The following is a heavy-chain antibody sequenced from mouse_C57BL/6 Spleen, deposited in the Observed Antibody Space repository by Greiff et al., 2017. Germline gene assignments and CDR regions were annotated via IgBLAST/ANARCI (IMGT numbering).Heavy chain of an antibody. J-gene: IGHJ2*01. CDR1: GFSLTSYG. CDR3: AKPGDYDAGYYFDY. Sequence: VQLQESGPGLVQPSQSLSITCTVSGFSLTSYGVHWVRQSPGKGLEWLGVIWRGGSTDYNAAFMSRLSITKDNSKSQVFFKMNSLQADDTAIYYCAKPGDYDAGYYFDYWGQGTTLTVSS. CDR2: IWRGGST. D-gene: IGHD2-4*01. V-gene: IGHV2-5*01.